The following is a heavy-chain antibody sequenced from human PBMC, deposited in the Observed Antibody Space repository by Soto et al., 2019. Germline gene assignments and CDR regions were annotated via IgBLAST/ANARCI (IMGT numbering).Heavy chain of an antibody. J-gene: IGHJ4*02. Sequence: SETLSLTCTVSGGSISSYYWSWIRQPPGKGLEWIGYIYYSGSTNYNPSLKSRVTISVDTSKNQFSLKLSSVTAADTAVYYCARHSMIGDIVVVPANIDYWGQGTLVTVSS. CDR1: GGSISSYY. CDR3: ARHSMIGDIVVVPANIDY. V-gene: IGHV4-59*08. CDR2: IYYSGST. D-gene: IGHD2-2*01.